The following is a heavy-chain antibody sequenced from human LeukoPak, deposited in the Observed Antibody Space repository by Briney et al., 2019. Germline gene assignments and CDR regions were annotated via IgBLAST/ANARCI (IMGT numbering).Heavy chain of an antibody. CDR1: GHSMSYNYYY. Sequence: SDTLSLTCALSGHSMSYNYYYWAWLPQPPGKGLEWIVKVYYTGNTFYNPSLQSRVALSVDTSKNQFSLQLPSMPAADTAVYYCARLRAMAGHRGGFDFWGGGRMVTVSS. CDR2: VYYTGNT. CDR3: ARLRAMAGHRGGFDF. J-gene: IGHJ3*01. D-gene: IGHD5-24*01. V-gene: IGHV4-39*01.